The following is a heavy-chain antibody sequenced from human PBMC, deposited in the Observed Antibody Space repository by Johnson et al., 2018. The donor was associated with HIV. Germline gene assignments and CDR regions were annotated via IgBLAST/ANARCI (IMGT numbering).Heavy chain of an antibody. CDR2: ISSSGSTI. D-gene: IGHD5-24*01. Sequence: MLLVESGGGVVHPGRSLRLSCAASGFTFSSYVMHWVRQAPGKGLEGVSYISSSGSTIYYADSVKGRFTISRDNAKNSLYLQMNSLRAEDTAVYYCARFGRGGSHAFDIWGQGTMVTVSS. CDR1: GFTFSSYV. V-gene: IGHV3-48*01. CDR3: ARFGRGGSHAFDI. J-gene: IGHJ3*02.